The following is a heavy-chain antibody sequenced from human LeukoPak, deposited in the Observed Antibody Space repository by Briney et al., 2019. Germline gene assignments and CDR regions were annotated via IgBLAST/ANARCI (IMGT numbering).Heavy chain of an antibody. V-gene: IGHV3-7*01. CDR3: ARAVRSDY. D-gene: IGHD3-16*02. CDR1: GFIFSTYA. CDR2: IKQDGYEK. Sequence: GGSLRLSCAASGFIFSTYAMSWVRQTPEKGLEWVANIKQDGYEKYYVDSVKGRFTISRDNAKNSLYLQMNSLRADDTAVYYCARAVRSDYWGQGTLVTVSS. J-gene: IGHJ4*02.